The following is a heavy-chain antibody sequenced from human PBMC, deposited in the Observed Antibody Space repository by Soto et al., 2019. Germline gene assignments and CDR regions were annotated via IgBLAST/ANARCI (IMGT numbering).Heavy chain of an antibody. Sequence: VASGKVSCKASGYTFSSYAMHWARQAPGQRLEWMGWISSGNDNTKYSQKFQDRVTITRDTSASTAYMELSSLTFEDTAVYYCARDEGVASGNWGQGTLVTVSS. D-gene: IGHD6-19*01. CDR2: ISSGNDNT. V-gene: IGHV1-3*04. J-gene: IGHJ4*02. CDR3: ARDEGVASGN. CDR1: GYTFSSYA.